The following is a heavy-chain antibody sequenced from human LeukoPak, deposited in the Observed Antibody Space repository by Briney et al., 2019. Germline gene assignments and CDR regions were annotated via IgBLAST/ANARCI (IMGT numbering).Heavy chain of an antibody. CDR3: ARRPRRGDYNLDFDY. CDR2: ISSSSSCI. Sequence: GGSLRLSCAASGFTFSSYSMNWVRQAPGKGLEWVSSISSSSSCIYYADSVKGRFTISRDNAKNSLYLQMNSLRAEDTAVYYCARRPRRGDYNLDFDYWGQGTLVTVSS. J-gene: IGHJ4*02. D-gene: IGHD4-17*01. V-gene: IGHV3-21*01. CDR1: GFTFSSYS.